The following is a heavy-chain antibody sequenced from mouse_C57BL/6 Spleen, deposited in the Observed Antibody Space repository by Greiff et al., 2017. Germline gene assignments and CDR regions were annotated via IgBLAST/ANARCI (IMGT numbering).Heavy chain of an antibody. D-gene: IGHD1-1*01. Sequence: EVKLVESGGGLVKPGGSLKLSCAASGFTFSDYGMHWVRQAPEKGLEWVSYISSGSSTIYYADTVKGRFTISRDNAKNTLFLQMTSLRSEDTAMYYCARDFITTVVAPFAYWGQGTLVTFSA. CDR2: ISSGSSTI. CDR1: GFTFSDYG. V-gene: IGHV5-17*01. CDR3: ARDFITTVVAPFAY. J-gene: IGHJ3*01.